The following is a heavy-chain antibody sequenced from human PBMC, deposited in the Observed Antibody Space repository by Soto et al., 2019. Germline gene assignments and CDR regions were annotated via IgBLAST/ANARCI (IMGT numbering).Heavy chain of an antibody. V-gene: IGHV3-23*01. CDR2: ISGSGGST. CDR3: AKYKVEVRGVIIPLKRYDY. D-gene: IGHD3-10*01. J-gene: IGHJ4*02. Sequence: GGSLRLSCAASGFTFSSYAMSWVRQAPGKGLEWVSAISGSGGSTYYADSVKGRFTISRDNSKNTLYLQMNSLRAEDTAVSYCAKYKVEVRGVIIPLKRYDYWGQGTLVTVSS. CDR1: GFTFSSYA.